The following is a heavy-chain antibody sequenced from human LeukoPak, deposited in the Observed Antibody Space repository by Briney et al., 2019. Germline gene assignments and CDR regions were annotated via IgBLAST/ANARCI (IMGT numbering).Heavy chain of an antibody. V-gene: IGHV4-34*01. CDR1: GGSFSGYY. CDR3: ARGPGRGYSYGYGYYYMDV. D-gene: IGHD5-18*01. J-gene: IGHJ6*03. Sequence: SETLSLTCAVYGGSFSGYYWSWLRQPPGKGLEWIGEINHSGSTNYNPSLTSRVTISVDTSKNQFSLKLSSVTAADTAVYYCARGPGRGYSYGYGYYYMDVWGKGTTVTVSS. CDR2: INHSGST.